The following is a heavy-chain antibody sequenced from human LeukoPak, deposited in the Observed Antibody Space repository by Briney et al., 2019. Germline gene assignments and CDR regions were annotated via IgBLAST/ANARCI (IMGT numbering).Heavy chain of an antibody. V-gene: IGHV5-51*01. Sequence: GESLQISCQLSGYTFGTYWIGWVRQMPGKGLEWMGIIHLRDSLTYYSPSWQGQVIISDDKSISTAYLQWNSLTASDSGIYYCASARDGNFYWDYWAQGTLDTVAS. CDR1: GYTFGTYW. CDR3: ASARDGNFYWDY. J-gene: IGHJ4*02. D-gene: IGHD3-9*01. CDR2: IHLRDSLT.